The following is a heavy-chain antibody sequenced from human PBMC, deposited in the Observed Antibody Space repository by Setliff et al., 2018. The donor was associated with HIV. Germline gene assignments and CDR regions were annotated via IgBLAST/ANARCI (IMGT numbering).Heavy chain of an antibody. J-gene: IGHJ2*01. CDR1: GGTFSSYA. CDR2: IIPIFGTA. V-gene: IGHV1-69*05. Sequence: ASVKVSCKASGGTFSSYAISWVRQAPGQGLEWMGGIIPIFGTANYAQKFQGRVTITTDESTSTAYMELSSLRSEDTAVYYCARDQGAVAGPTYWYFDLWGRGTLVTVSS. CDR3: ARDQGAVAGPTYWYFDL. D-gene: IGHD6-19*01.